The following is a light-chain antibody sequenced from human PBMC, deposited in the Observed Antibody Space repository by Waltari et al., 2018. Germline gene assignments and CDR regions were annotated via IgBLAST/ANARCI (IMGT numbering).Light chain of an antibody. CDR1: SSDVGASDY. V-gene: IGLV2-11*01. Sequence: QSVLTQPRSVSGSPGQSVAISCTGTSSDVGASDYVSWYQQYPGKAPKVMIYGVYKMPSGVPVRFSGSKSGNTASLTIAGLQAEDEADYYCCSYANAKWVFGGGTRLTVL. J-gene: IGLJ3*02. CDR3: CSYANAKWV. CDR2: GVY.